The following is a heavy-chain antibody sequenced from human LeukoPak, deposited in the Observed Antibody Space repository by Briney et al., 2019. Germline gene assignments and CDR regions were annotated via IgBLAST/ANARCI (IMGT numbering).Heavy chain of an antibody. CDR2: ISAHNGNT. CDR1: GYTFTSYG. Sequence: ASVKVSCKASGYTFTSYGINWVRQAPGQGLKWMGWISAHNGNTNYAQKLQGRVTMTTDTSTSTAYMELRSLRSDDTAVYYCATWAGPGGWSVLNYMDVWGKGTTVTVSS. D-gene: IGHD3-3*01. CDR3: ATWAGPGGWSVLNYMDV. J-gene: IGHJ6*03. V-gene: IGHV1-18*01.